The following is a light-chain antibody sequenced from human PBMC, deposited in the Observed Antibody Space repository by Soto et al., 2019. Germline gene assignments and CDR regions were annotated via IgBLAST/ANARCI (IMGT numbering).Light chain of an antibody. CDR2: GAS. CDR3: QQYGTSGWT. V-gene: IGKV3-20*01. J-gene: IGKJ2*01. CDR1: QSFSRSY. Sequence: EIVLTQSPGTLSLSPGERATLSCRASQSFSRSYLAWYQQKPGQAPRLVIYGASSRATGIPDRFSGSGSGTDFTLTISRLEHDDFAVYYWQQYGTSGWTFGQGTQLEIK.